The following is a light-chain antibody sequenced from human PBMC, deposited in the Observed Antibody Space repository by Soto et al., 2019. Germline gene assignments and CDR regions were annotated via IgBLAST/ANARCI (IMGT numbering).Light chain of an antibody. J-gene: IGKJ5*01. V-gene: IGKV3-15*01. Sequence: EIVMTQSPATLSVSLGERATLSCRASQSVVISLAWYQQKPGQAPRLLIYGASARATDIPARFSGSGSGTDFTLTISGLHSEDSAVYYCQQYNSWPITFGQGTRLEIK. CDR2: GAS. CDR3: QQYNSWPIT. CDR1: QSVVIS.